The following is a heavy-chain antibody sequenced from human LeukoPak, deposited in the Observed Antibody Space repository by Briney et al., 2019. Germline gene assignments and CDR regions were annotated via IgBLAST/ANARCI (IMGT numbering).Heavy chain of an antibody. V-gene: IGHV1-2*02. CDR3: ARDGYSSGWYPRWYFDY. CDR2: INPNSGGT. D-gene: IGHD6-19*01. CDR1: RYTFTGYY. Sequence: ASVKVSCKASRYTFTGYYMHWVRQAPGQGLEWMGWINPNSGGTNYAQKFQGRVTMTRDTSISTAYMELSRLRSDDTAVYYCARDGYSSGWYPRWYFDYWGQGTLVAVSS. J-gene: IGHJ4*02.